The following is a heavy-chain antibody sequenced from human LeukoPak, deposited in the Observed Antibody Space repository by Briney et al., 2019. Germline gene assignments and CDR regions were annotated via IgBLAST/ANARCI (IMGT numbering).Heavy chain of an antibody. Sequence: GESLQISCKGSGYSFTSYWIGWVRQMPGKGLEWMGIIYPGDSDTRYSPSFQGQVTISADKSITTAYLHWGSLTASDTAMYYCARLSDGYNDYWGQGTLVTVSS. D-gene: IGHD5-24*01. J-gene: IGHJ4*02. CDR1: GYSFTSYW. V-gene: IGHV5-51*01. CDR2: IYPGDSDT. CDR3: ARLSDGYNDY.